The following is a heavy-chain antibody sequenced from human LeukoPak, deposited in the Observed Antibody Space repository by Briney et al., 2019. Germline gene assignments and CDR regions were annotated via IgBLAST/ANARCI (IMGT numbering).Heavy chain of an antibody. CDR1: GGSISSYY. D-gene: IGHD5-24*01. J-gene: IGHJ3*02. CDR3: ARDGYNSRSGAFDI. V-gene: IGHV4-59*01. Sequence: SETLSLTCTVSGGSISSYYWNWIRQPPGKGLEWIGYIYYSGSTNYNPSLKSRVTISVDTSKNQFSLNLTSVTAADTAVYYCARDGYNSRSGAFDIWGQGTMVTVSS. CDR2: IYYSGST.